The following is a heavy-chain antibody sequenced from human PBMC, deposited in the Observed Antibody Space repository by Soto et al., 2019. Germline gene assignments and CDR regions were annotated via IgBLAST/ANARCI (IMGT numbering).Heavy chain of an antibody. CDR1: GFTFSSYA. CDR3: ARLHKSTAETDH. V-gene: IGHV3-23*01. Sequence: GGSVRLSCVGSGFTFSSYALIWVRQVPGKGLEWVSAICDSGGCPFYADSVKGRFTISRDNSKNTLFLQMNSLRVEDTAIYYCARLHKSTAETDHWGQGTLVTVSS. CDR2: ICDSGGCP. D-gene: IGHD2-15*01. J-gene: IGHJ4*02.